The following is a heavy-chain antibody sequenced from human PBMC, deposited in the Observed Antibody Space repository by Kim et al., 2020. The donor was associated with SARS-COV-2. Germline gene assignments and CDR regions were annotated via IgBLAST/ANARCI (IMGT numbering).Heavy chain of an antibody. V-gene: IGHV2-70*01. Sequence: YYSTSLKTRLTISKDTSKNQVVLTMTNMDPVDTATYYCARTIAVAGMPSDYWGQGTLVTVSS. CDR3: ARTIAVAGMPSDY. D-gene: IGHD6-19*01. J-gene: IGHJ4*02.